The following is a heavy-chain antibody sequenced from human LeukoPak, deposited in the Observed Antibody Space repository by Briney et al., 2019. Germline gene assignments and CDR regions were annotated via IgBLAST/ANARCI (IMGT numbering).Heavy chain of an antibody. CDR3: ARDFDSGWYSEDYFDY. CDR2: ISSSSSYI. CDR1: GFTFSSYS. V-gene: IGHV3-21*01. J-gene: IGHJ4*02. Sequence: GGSLRLSCAASGFTFSSYSMNWVRQAPGKGLEWVSSISSSSSYIYYADSVKGRFTISRDNAKNSLYLQMNSLRAEDTAVYYCARDFDSGWYSEDYFDYWGQGTLVTVSS. D-gene: IGHD6-19*01.